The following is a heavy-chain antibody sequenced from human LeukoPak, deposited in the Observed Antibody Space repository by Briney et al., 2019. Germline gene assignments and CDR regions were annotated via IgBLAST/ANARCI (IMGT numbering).Heavy chain of an antibody. Sequence: SETLSLTCAVYGGSFSGYYWSWTRQPPGKGLEWIGEINHSGSTNYNPSLKSRVTISVDTSKNQFSLKLSSVTAADTAVYYCAVCSGGYYYGMDVWGKGTTVTVSS. CDR1: GGSFSGYY. CDR3: AVCSGGYYYGMDV. D-gene: IGHD3-10*02. V-gene: IGHV4-34*01. CDR2: INHSGST. J-gene: IGHJ6*04.